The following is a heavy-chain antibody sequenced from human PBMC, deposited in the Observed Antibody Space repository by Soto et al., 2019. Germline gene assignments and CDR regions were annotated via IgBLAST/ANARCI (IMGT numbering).Heavy chain of an antibody. J-gene: IGHJ4*02. D-gene: IGHD1-26*01. CDR3: ARVVGATQMDFDY. V-gene: IGHV3-7*01. CDR2: IKQDGSEK. CDR1: GFTFSSYW. Sequence: GGSLRLSCAASGFTFSSYWMTWVRQAPGKGLERVANIKQDGSEKYYVDSVRGRFTMSRDNAKNSLYLQMNSLRAEDTAVYYCARVVGATQMDFDYWGQGTLGTVSS.